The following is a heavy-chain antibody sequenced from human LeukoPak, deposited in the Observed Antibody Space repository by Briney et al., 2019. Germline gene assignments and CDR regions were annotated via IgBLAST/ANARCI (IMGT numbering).Heavy chain of an antibody. CDR1: GFTFSSYA. Sequence: GGSLTLSCAASGFTFSSYAMSWVRQAPGKGLEWVSAISGSGGSTYYADSVKGRFTISRDNSKNTLYLQMNSLRAEDTAVYYCARVGELYYYMDVWGKGTTVTVSS. CDR2: ISGSGGST. CDR3: ARVGELYYYMDV. D-gene: IGHD3-16*01. V-gene: IGHV3-23*01. J-gene: IGHJ6*03.